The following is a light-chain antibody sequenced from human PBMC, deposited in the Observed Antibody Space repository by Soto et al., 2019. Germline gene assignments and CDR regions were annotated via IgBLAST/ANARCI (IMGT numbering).Light chain of an antibody. Sequence: EIVLTQSPGTLSLAPGERATLSCRASQSVTSSYLAWYQQKHGQAHRLLIYCASSTVTGIPDRFSGSGSGIDFTLTISKLDTEDFGVYYYQQYGSSPWTFGQGTKVEMK. CDR2: CAS. CDR3: QQYGSSPWT. CDR1: QSVTSSY. V-gene: IGKV3-20*01. J-gene: IGKJ1*01.